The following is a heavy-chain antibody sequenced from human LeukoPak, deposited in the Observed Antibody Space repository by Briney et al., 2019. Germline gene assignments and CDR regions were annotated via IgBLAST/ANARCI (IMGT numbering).Heavy chain of an antibody. CDR3: ARSRFGELYYFDY. CDR2: IYYSGST. V-gene: IGHV4-59*01. Sequence: PETLSLTCTVSGSSISSYYWSWIRQPPGKGQAWIGYIYYSGSTNSTPSLRRRVTISVDTSKNQFSLKRSSVTAADTAVYYCARSRFGELYYFDYWGQETLVTVSS. CDR1: GSSISSYY. D-gene: IGHD3-10*01. J-gene: IGHJ4*02.